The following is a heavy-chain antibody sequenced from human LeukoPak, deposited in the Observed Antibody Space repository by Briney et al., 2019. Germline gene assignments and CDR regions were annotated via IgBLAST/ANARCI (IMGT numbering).Heavy chain of an antibody. CDR1: GGFISTYY. J-gene: IGHJ5*02. CDR2: IYGSGNS. Sequence: SETLSLTCTVSGGFISTYYWSWIRQPAGKGLEWIGRIYGSGNSDYNPSLKSRVTMSVDTSKNQFSLKLNSATAADTAVYYCARDKSSGFHNWFDPWGQGTLVTVSS. V-gene: IGHV4-4*07. D-gene: IGHD3-22*01. CDR3: ARDKSSGFHNWFDP.